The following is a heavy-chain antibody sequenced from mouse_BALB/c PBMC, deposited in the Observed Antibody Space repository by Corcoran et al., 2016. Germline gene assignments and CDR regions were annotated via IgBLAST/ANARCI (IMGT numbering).Heavy chain of an antibody. V-gene: IGHV1-7*01. J-gene: IGHJ2*01. CDR2: INPSNGYT. Sequence: QVQLQQSGIELAKPGASVKMSCRTSGYTFSPYWIHWVKQRPGQGLEWIGYINPSNGYTDSNQNFKAKATLTADKSSSTAYMQLNSLTSEDSAVYYCTRSFPYFDFWGQGTTLSVSS. CDR1: GYTFSPYW. CDR3: TRSFPYFDF.